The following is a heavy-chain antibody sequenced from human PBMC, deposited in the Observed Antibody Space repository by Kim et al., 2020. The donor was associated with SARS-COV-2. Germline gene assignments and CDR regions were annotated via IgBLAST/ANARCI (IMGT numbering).Heavy chain of an antibody. Sequence: GGSLRLSCASSGFTFTTYEMNWVRQAPGKGLEWVSYISSSGTTIYYADSVKGRFTISRDNAKNSLFLQMISLRAEDTAVYYCARVYSSSSGKASDYWGQ. CDR3: ARVYSSSSGKASDY. V-gene: IGHV3-48*03. CDR2: ISSSGTTI. D-gene: IGHD6-6*01. CDR1: GFTFTTYE. J-gene: IGHJ4*02.